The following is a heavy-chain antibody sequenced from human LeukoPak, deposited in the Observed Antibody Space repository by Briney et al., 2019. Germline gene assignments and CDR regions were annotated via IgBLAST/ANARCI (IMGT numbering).Heavy chain of an antibody. Sequence: PSETLSLTCTVPGGSISSGDYYWSWIRQPPGTGLEWIGYIYYSGSTNYNPSLKSRVTISVDTSKNQFSLKLSSVTAADTAIYYCARAVSGRFDYWGQGTLVTVSS. J-gene: IGHJ4*02. V-gene: IGHV4-30-4*01. CDR2: IYYSGST. CDR1: GGSISSGDYY. CDR3: ARAVSGRFDY. D-gene: IGHD5/OR15-5a*01.